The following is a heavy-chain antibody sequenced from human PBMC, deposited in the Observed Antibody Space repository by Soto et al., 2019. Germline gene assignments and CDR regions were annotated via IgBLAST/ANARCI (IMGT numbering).Heavy chain of an antibody. J-gene: IGHJ4*02. CDR2: IYYSGST. CDR1: GGSISSYY. CDR3: ARRYGYSFDY. D-gene: IGHD1-1*01. Sequence: QVQLQESGPGLVKPSETLSLTCTVSGGSISSYYWSWIRQPPGKGLEWIGYIYYSGSTNYNPSLKSLITISVDTSKNQFSLHLSSVTAADPAVYYCARRYGYSFDYWGQGTLVTVSS. V-gene: IGHV4-59*08.